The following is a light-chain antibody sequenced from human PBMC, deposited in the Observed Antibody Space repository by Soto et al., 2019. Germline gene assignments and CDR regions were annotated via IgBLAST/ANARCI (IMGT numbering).Light chain of an antibody. J-gene: IGKJ1*01. V-gene: IGKV1-5*03. CDR1: QSISSW. Sequence: DIQMTQSPSTLSASVGDRVTITCLASQSISSWLAWYQQKPGKAPKLLIYKASSLESGVPSRFSGSGSGTEFTLTITSLQPDDFATYYCQHYNPYSGPFGQGTKVDIK. CDR3: QHYNPYSGP. CDR2: KAS.